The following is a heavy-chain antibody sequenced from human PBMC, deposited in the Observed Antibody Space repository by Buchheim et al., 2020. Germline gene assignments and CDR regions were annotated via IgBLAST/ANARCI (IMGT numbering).Heavy chain of an antibody. D-gene: IGHD2-15*01. CDR2: IWYDGSNQ. CDR1: GFTFSSYG. J-gene: IGHJ4*02. CDR3: ARGRADPYYFDY. V-gene: IGHV3-33*01. Sequence: QVQLVESGGGVVQPGRSLRLSCAASGFTFSSYGMHWVRQAPGKGLEWVAVIWYDGSNQYYTDSVKGRFTISRDNSKNTLYLQMNSLRAEDTAVYYCARGRADPYYFDYCVQGTL.